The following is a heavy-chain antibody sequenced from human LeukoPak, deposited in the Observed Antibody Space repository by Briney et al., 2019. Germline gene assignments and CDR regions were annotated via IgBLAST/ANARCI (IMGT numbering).Heavy chain of an antibody. CDR1: GGTFISYA. Sequence: GASVKVSCKASGGTFISYAISWVRQAPGQGLEWMGGIIPIFGTANYAQKFQGRVTITADESTSTAYMELSSLRSEDTAVYYCARRDYCSSTSCYVGYGMDVWGQGTTVTVSS. CDR2: IIPIFGTA. V-gene: IGHV1-69*13. CDR3: ARRDYCSSTSCYVGYGMDV. J-gene: IGHJ6*02. D-gene: IGHD2-2*01.